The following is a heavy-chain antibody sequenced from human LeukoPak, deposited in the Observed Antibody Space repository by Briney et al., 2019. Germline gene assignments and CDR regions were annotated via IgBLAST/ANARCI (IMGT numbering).Heavy chain of an antibody. Sequence: GGSLRLSCAASGFTVSSNYMSWVRQAPGKGLEWVSVIYSGGSTYYADSVKGRFTISRDNSKNTLYLQMNSLRAEDTAVYYCARVTIFGVVATFDYWGQGTLVTVSS. D-gene: IGHD3-3*01. CDR3: ARVTIFGVVATFDY. CDR2: IYSGGST. V-gene: IGHV3-66*01. J-gene: IGHJ4*02. CDR1: GFTVSSNY.